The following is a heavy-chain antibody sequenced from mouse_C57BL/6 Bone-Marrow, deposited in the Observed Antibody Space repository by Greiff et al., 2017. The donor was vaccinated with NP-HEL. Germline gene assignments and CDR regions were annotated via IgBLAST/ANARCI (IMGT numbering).Heavy chain of an antibody. CDR1: GYSITSGYY. Sequence: EVQLQQSGPGLVKPSQSLSLTCSVTGYSITSGYYWNWIRQFPGNKLEWMGYISYDGSNNYNPSLKNRISITRDTSKNQFFLKLNSVTTEDTATYYCARDRLLFAYWGQGTLVTVSA. V-gene: IGHV3-6*01. CDR2: ISYDGSN. J-gene: IGHJ3*01. CDR3: ARDRLLFAY. D-gene: IGHD2-3*01.